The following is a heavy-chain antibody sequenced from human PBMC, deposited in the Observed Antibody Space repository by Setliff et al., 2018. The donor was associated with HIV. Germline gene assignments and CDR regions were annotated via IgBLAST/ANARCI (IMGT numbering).Heavy chain of an antibody. CDR1: GGSISSDDHY. J-gene: IGHJ4*02. CDR2: IYHTGAT. Sequence: SETLSLTCTVSGGSISSDDHYWSWIRQPPGKGLEWIGYIYHTGATYYKSSRESRLTISIDTSKNQFSLNLSSVAAADTAVYYCARHFYGYYGSNGLPIQYWGQGTLVTVSS. V-gene: IGHV4-30-4*01. CDR3: ARHFYGYYGSNGLPIQY. D-gene: IGHD3-22*01.